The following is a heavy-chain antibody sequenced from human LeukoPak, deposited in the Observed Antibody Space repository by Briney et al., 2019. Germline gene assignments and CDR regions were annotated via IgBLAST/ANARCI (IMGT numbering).Heavy chain of an antibody. CDR1: GGSISSSSYY. D-gene: IGHD3-22*01. Sequence: TSETLSLTCTVSGGSISSSSYYWGWIRQPPGKGLEWIGSIYYSGSTYYNPSLKCRVTISVDTSKNQFSLKLSSVTAADTAVYYCARLPLGIYDSSGYYYSSFDYWGQGTLVTVSS. CDR3: ARLPLGIYDSSGYYYSSFDY. CDR2: IYYSGST. V-gene: IGHV4-39*01. J-gene: IGHJ4*02.